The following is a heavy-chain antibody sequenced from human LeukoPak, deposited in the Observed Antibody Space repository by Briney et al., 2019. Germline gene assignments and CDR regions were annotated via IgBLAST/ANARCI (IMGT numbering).Heavy chain of an antibody. CDR1: GFTFRNYS. V-gene: IGHV3-21*01. Sequence: GGSLRLSCAASGFTFRNYSMNWVRQAPGKGLEWVSSIGSNSGFIYYTDSIKGRFSVSRDNAKNSLYLQMNSLRAADTAVYYCARYYADYDHWYFDLWGRGTLVTVSS. J-gene: IGHJ2*01. D-gene: IGHD4-17*01. CDR3: ARYYADYDHWYFDL. CDR2: IGSNSGFI.